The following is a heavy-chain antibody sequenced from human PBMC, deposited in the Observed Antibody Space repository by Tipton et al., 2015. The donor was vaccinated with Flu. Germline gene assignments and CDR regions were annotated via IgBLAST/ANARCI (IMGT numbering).Heavy chain of an antibody. CDR1: GGSISSCY. CDR2: IYYTGST. V-gene: IGHV4-59*08. Sequence: TLSLTCTVSGGSISSCYWSWIRQPPGKGLEWIGYIYYTGSTIYNPSLKSRVTISIDTSKNRFSLNMRSVTAADMAVYYCARRDYSNYVSDPKSWFDPWGQGTLVAVSS. CDR3: ARRDYSNYVSDPKSWFDP. D-gene: IGHD4-11*01. J-gene: IGHJ5*02.